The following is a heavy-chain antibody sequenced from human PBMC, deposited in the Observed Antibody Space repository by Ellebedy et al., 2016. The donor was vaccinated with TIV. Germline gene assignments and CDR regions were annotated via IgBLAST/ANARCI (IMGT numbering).Heavy chain of an antibody. J-gene: IGHJ4*02. Sequence: PGGSLRLSCAASGFTLSDYWMQWVRLAPGKGLAWVSRIESEDKTYYADSVKGRFTISRDNAKNTLYLQMNNVRAEDTAIYYCARDHRNVDTAIVVSDYWGQGTLVTVSP. V-gene: IGHV3-74*01. CDR1: GFTLSDYW. CDR3: ARDHRNVDTAIVVSDY. D-gene: IGHD5-18*01. CDR2: IESEDKT.